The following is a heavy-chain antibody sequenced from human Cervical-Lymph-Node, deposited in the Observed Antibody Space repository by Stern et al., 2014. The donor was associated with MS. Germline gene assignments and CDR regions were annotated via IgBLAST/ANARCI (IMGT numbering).Heavy chain of an antibody. CDR1: GYTFTSYG. CDR2: NRAYNGNT. D-gene: IGHD3-3*01. V-gene: IGHV1-18*04. CDR3: ARDSGVFGVVIPFDY. Sequence: VQLVESGAEVKKPGASGRVSCKASGYTFTSYGISWVRQAPGQGLEWMGWNRAYNGNTNYAQKLQGRVTMTTDTSTSTAYMELRSLRSDDTAVYYCARDSGVFGVVIPFDYWGQGTLVTVSS. J-gene: IGHJ4*02.